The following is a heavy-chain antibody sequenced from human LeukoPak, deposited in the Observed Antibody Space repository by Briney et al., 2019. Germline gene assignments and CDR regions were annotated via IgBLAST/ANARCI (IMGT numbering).Heavy chain of an antibody. CDR1: GFTFSSYW. CDR3: ARPPYGGSYPPTWFDP. V-gene: IGHV3-74*01. CDR2: ISSDGSST. J-gene: IGHJ5*02. Sequence: GGSLRLSCAASGFTFSSYWMHWVRQAPGKGLVWVSRISSDGSSTIYADSVKGRFTVSRDNAKNTLYLQMNSLRAEDTAVYYCARPPYGGSYPPTWFDPWGQGTLVTVSS. D-gene: IGHD1-26*01.